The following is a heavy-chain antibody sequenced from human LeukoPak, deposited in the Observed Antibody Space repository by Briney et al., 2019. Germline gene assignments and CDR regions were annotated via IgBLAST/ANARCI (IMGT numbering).Heavy chain of an antibody. J-gene: IGHJ3*02. CDR1: GGSISSSGYY. CDR2: IYYSGST. Sequence: SETLSLTCTVSGGSISSSGYYWGWLRQPPGKGLEWIGSIYYSGSTYYNPSLKSRVTISRDTSKNQFSLNLYCVTAADTAVYYYARRPSPPDAFDIWGQGTVVTVSS. V-gene: IGHV4-39*01. CDR3: ARRPSPPDAFDI.